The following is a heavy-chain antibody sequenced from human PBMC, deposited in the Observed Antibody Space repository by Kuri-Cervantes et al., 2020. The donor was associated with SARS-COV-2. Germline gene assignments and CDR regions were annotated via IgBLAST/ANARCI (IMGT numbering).Heavy chain of an antibody. CDR1: GYTFTSYG. J-gene: IGHJ4*02. CDR3: ARMFVDTAMVIRGEFDY. V-gene: IGHV1-18*01. CDR2: ISAYNGNT. Sequence: ASVKVSCKASGYTFTSYGISWVRQAPGQGLEWMGWISAYNGNTNYAQKLQGRVTMTTDTSTSTAYMELRSLRSDDTAVYYCARMFVDTAMVIRGEFDYWGQGTLVTVSS. D-gene: IGHD5-18*01.